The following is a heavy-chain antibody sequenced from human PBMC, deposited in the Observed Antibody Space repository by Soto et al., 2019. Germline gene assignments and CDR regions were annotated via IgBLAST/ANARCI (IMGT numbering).Heavy chain of an antibody. CDR2: IYYSGST. J-gene: IGHJ4*02. CDR3: ARERDYGDIYY. D-gene: IGHD4-17*01. V-gene: IGHV4-30-4*01. Sequence: PSETLSLTCTVSGGSISSGDYYWSWIRQPPGKGLEWIGYIYYSGSTYYNPSLKSRVTISVDTSKNQFSLKLSSVTAADTAVYYCARERDYGDIYYWGQGTLVTVSS. CDR1: GGSISSGDYY.